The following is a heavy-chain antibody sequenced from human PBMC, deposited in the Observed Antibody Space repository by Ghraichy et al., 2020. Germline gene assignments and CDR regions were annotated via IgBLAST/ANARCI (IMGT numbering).Heavy chain of an antibody. CDR2: ISWNSGSI. J-gene: IGHJ4*02. CDR1: GFTFDDYA. D-gene: IGHD6-19*01. CDR3: AKDIRAVAASLLDY. V-gene: IGHV3-9*01. Sequence: SLNISCAASGFTFDDYAMHWVRQAPGKGLEWVSGISWNSGSIGYADSVKGRFTISRDNAKNSLYLQMNSLRAEDTALYYCAKDIRAVAASLLDYWGQGTLVTVSS.